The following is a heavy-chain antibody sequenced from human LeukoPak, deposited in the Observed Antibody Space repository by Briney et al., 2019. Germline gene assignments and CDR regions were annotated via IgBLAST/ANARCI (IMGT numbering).Heavy chain of an antibody. J-gene: IGHJ4*02. CDR3: ARAPIAAAH. CDR1: GGSFSGYY. D-gene: IGHD6-13*01. V-gene: IGHV4-34*01. CDR2: INHSGST. Sequence: SETLSLTCAVYGGSFSGYYWSWIRQPPGKGLEWIGEINHSGSTNYNPSLKSRVTISVDTSKNQFSLKLSSMTAADTAVYYCARAPIAAAHWGQGTLVTVSS.